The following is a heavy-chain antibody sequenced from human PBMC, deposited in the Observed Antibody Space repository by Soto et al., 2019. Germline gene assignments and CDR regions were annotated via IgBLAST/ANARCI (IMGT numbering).Heavy chain of an antibody. CDR3: ARRTRLLIPTSNYYYYYGMDV. V-gene: IGHV5-10-1*01. D-gene: IGHD3-22*01. J-gene: IGHJ6*02. CDR2: IDPSDSYT. Sequence: GESLKISCNGSGYSFTSYWISWVRQMPGKGLEWMGRIDPSDSYTNYSPSFQGHVTISADKSISTAYLQWSSLKASDTAMYYCARRTRLLIPTSNYYYYYGMDVWGQGTTVTVSS. CDR1: GYSFTSYW.